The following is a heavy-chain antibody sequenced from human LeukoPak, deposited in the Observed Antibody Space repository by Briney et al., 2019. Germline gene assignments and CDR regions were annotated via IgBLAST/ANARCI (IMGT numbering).Heavy chain of an antibody. V-gene: IGHV1-2*06. Sequence: ASVKVSCKASGYTFTCYYMHWVRQAPGQGLEWMGRINPNSGGTNYAQKFQGRVTMTRDTSISTAYMELSRLRSDDTAVYYCARDVTDNWFDPWGQGTLVTVSS. J-gene: IGHJ5*02. CDR2: INPNSGGT. CDR1: GYTFTCYY. CDR3: ARDVTDNWFDP. D-gene: IGHD2-21*02.